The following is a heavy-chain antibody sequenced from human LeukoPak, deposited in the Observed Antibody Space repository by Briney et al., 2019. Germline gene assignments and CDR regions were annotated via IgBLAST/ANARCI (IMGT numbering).Heavy chain of an antibody. V-gene: IGHV4-34*01. J-gene: IGHJ4*02. Sequence: SETLSLTCAVSGGSFSGYYWTWIRQPPGKGLEWIGEINHSGSANYNPSLKSRVTISLDTSKNQFSLKLSSVTAADTAVYYCARAPHYYGSGSYVYWGQGTLVTVSS. CDR2: INHSGSA. CDR3: ARAPHYYGSGSYVY. D-gene: IGHD3-10*01. CDR1: GGSFSGYY.